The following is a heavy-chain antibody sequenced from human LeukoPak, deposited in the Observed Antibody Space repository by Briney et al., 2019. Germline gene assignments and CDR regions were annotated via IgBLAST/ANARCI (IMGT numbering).Heavy chain of an antibody. CDR2: MNPNSGNT. V-gene: IGHV1-8*03. CDR1: GYTFTSYD. J-gene: IGHJ4*02. D-gene: IGHD4-23*01. CDR3: AFSSVYGGNLDY. Sequence: RASVKVSCKASGYTFTSYDINWVRQATGQGLEWMGWMNPNSGNTGYAQKFQGRVTITRNTSISTAYMELSSLGSEDTAVYYCAFSSVYGGNLDYWGQRTLVTVSS.